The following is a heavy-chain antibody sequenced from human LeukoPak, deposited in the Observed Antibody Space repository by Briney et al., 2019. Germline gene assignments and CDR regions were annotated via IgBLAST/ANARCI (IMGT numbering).Heavy chain of an antibody. D-gene: IGHD6-13*01. CDR3: ARHRIAAAGRFDY. V-gene: IGHV4-59*01. CDR2: IYYSGST. J-gene: IGHJ4*02. Sequence: SETLSLTCTVSGGSISSYYWSWIRQPPGKGLEWIGYIYYSGSTNYNPSLKSRVTISVDTSKNQFSLKLSSVTAADTAVYYCARHRIAAAGRFDYWGQGTLDTVSS. CDR1: GGSISSYY.